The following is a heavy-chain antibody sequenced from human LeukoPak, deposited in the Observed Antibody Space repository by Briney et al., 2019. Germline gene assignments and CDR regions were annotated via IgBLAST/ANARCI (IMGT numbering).Heavy chain of an antibody. CDR2: IYPGDSDT. D-gene: IGHD6-13*01. CDR1: GYSFTSYW. CDR3: ARMAAAGTRIGNLCYYYYMDV. J-gene: IGHJ6*03. Sequence: GESLKISCKGSGYSFTSYWIGWVRQMPGKGLEWMGIIYPGDSDTRYSPSFQGQVTISADKSISTAYLQWSSLKASDTAMYYCARMAAAGTRIGNLCYYYYMDVWGKGTTVTVSS. V-gene: IGHV5-51*01.